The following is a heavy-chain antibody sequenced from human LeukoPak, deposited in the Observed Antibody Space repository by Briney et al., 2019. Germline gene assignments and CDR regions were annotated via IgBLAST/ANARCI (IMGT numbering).Heavy chain of an antibody. CDR1: GFTFSSYA. D-gene: IGHD3-22*01. V-gene: IGHV3-23*01. CDR2: ISVSGQST. Sequence: PGGTLRLSCVASGFTFSSYAMNWVRQAPGKGLEWVSVISVSGQSTYYADSVKGRFTISRDISKNTLYLQMNSLRAEDTGVYYCAKNHDSNGYHTDDAFDIWGQGTMVTVSS. CDR3: AKNHDSNGYHTDDAFDI. J-gene: IGHJ3*02.